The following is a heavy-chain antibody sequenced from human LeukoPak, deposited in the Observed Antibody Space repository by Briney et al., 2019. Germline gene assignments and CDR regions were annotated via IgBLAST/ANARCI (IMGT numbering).Heavy chain of an antibody. CDR1: GFAFSSYS. D-gene: IGHD1-26*01. Sequence: PGGSLRLSCAASGFAFSSYSMNWVRQAPGKGLEWVSSISSGTSYIYYADSVKGRFTISRDNAKNSLYLQMNSLRAEDTAVYYCAKTGSSRFDYWGQGTLVTVSS. J-gene: IGHJ4*02. CDR2: ISSGTSYI. CDR3: AKTGSSRFDY. V-gene: IGHV3-21*04.